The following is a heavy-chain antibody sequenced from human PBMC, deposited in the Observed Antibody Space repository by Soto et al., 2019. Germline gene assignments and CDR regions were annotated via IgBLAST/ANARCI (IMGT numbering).Heavy chain of an antibody. CDR3: ARGPLVVLNYFES. J-gene: IGHJ4*02. CDR2: IFPLTDIP. CDR1: GGTFRNYP. V-gene: IGHV1-69*02. Sequence: QVQLVQCGTEVKKPGSSVKVSCKASGGTFRNYPINWVRQAPGQGLEWMGSIFPLTDIPDYAQNFQGRLTISADKSTSTAYMELSSLTSDDTAMYFCARGPLVVLNYFESWGQGTLVTVSS.